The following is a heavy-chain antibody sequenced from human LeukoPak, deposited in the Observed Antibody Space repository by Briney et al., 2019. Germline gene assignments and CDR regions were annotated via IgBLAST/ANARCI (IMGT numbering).Heavy chain of an antibody. V-gene: IGHV3-21*01. Sequence: GGSLRLSCAASGFTFSSYSMNWVRQAPGKGLEWVSSISSSSGYIYYADSVKGRFTIPRDNAKNSLYPQMNSLRAEDTAVYYCATRYCSSTTCYAFDYWGQGTLVTVSS. D-gene: IGHD2-2*01. CDR3: ATRYCSSTTCYAFDY. CDR2: ISSSSGYI. J-gene: IGHJ4*02. CDR1: GFTFSSYS.